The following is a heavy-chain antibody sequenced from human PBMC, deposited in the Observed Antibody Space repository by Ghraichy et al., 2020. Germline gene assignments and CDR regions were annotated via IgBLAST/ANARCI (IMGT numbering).Heavy chain of an antibody. Sequence: GGSLRLSCAASGFSFSGYWMHWVRQAPGKGLVWVSRINSDGSSTDYADSVKGRFTLSRDNDKYSLYLQMNSLRVEDTAVYYCVKIKGPNAYDICGPGTKVIVSS. J-gene: IGHJ3*02. D-gene: IGHD5-24*01. CDR2: INSDGSST. CDR1: GFSFSGYW. CDR3: VKIKGPNAYDI. V-gene: IGHV3-74*01.